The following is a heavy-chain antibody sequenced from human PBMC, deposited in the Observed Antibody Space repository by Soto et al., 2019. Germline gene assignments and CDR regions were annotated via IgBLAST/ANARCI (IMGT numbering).Heavy chain of an antibody. J-gene: IGHJ4*02. CDR3: ATGSGKSPYSFDY. Sequence: GGSLRLSCTPSGFTFSKAWVGWVRQAPGKGLEWVGRIMSKSDGGTTDYAADVKDIFTISRDDSNSTLYLQMNSLKTEDTAFYYCATGSGKSPYSFDYWGQGTLVTVSS. D-gene: IGHD2-15*01. CDR2: IMSKSDGGTT. V-gene: IGHV3-15*01. CDR1: GFTFSKAW.